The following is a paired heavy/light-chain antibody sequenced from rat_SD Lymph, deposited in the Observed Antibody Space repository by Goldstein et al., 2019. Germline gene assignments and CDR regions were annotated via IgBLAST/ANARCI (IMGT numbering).Light chain of an antibody. CDR1: SSVSY. J-gene: IGKJ2-1*01. V-gene: IGKV4S7*01. Sequence: EIVLTQSPTTMAASPGEKVTITCRASSSVSYMHWYQQKPGASPKPWIYDTSKLASGVPNRFSGSGSGTSYSLTISSMETEDTATYYCQQWSSNSPTFGAGTKLELK. CDR3: QQWSSNSPT. CDR2: DTS.
Heavy chain of an antibody. CDR3: TRPNILRVYRYNWFAY. V-gene: IGHV1-38*01. CDR1: GYTFTDYY. D-gene: IGHD1-9*01. J-gene: IGHJ3*01. CDR2: INPNSGYT. Sequence: QVNLLQSRAALVKPGASVKLSCKASGYTFTDYYIHWVKQSHGKSLEWIGYINPNSGYTNYNEKFKSKATLTVDKSTNTAYMELSRLTSEDSATYYCTRPNILRVYRYNWFAYWGQGTLVTVSS.